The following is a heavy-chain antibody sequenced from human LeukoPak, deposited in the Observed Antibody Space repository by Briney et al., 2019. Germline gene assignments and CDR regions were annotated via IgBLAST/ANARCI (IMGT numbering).Heavy chain of an antibody. J-gene: IGHJ4*02. CDR1: GGSVSSRY. Sequence: SETLSLTCSVSGGSVSSRYWSWIRQPPGKGLEWVGYIYYSGSTDYNPSLKNRVTISVDTSKNQISLKLSSVTAADTAVYYCARGTHYNDSSGFFSLDYWGQGTLVTVSS. CDR2: IYYSGST. CDR3: ARGTHYNDSSGFFSLDY. V-gene: IGHV4-59*08. D-gene: IGHD3-22*01.